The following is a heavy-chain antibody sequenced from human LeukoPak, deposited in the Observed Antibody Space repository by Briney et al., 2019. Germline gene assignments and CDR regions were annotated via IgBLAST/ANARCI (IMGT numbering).Heavy chain of an antibody. Sequence: GGSLRLSCAASGFTFSSYAMSWVRQAPGKGLEWVSVISGSGGNTYNADSVKGRFTISRDNSKNTLYLQMNSLRAEDTAVYYCARDNSFGRAHEGIDYWGQGTLVTVSS. CDR2: ISGSGGNT. D-gene: IGHD1-26*01. CDR3: ARDNSFGRAHEGIDY. J-gene: IGHJ4*02. CDR1: GFTFSSYA. V-gene: IGHV3-23*01.